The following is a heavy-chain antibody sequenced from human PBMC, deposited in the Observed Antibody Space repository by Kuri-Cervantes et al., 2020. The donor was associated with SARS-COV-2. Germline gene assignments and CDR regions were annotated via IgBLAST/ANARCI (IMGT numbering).Heavy chain of an antibody. Sequence: GESLKISCAASGFTFSNYAMSWVRQAPGKGLEWVSAISGSGGSTYYADSVKGRFTISRDNSKNTLYLQMNSLGAGDTAVYYCAREASISSTGAFDIWGQGTVVTVSS. CDR3: AREASISSTGAFDI. CDR2: ISGSGGST. V-gene: IGHV3-23*01. CDR1: GFTFSNYA. D-gene: IGHD6-6*01. J-gene: IGHJ3*02.